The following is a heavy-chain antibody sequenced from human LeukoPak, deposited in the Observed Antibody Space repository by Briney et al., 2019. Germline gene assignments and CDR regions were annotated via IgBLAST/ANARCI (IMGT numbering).Heavy chain of an antibody. Sequence: PSETLSLTCAVYGGSFSGYYWSWIRQPPGKGLEWIGEINHSGSTNYNPSLKSRVTISVDTSKNQFSLKLSSVTAADTAVYYCARSWDGGVDYWGQGTLVTVSS. J-gene: IGHJ4*02. CDR3: ARSWDGGVDY. CDR1: GGSFSGYY. V-gene: IGHV4-34*01. CDR2: INHSGST. D-gene: IGHD4-17*01.